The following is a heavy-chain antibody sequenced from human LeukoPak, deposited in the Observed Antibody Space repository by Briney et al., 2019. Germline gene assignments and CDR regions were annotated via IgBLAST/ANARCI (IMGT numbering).Heavy chain of an antibody. V-gene: IGHV1-69*05. D-gene: IGHD3-3*01. Sequence: PGGSLRLSCAASGGTFSSYAISWVRQAPGQGLEWMGGIIPIFGTANYAQKFQGRVTITTDESTSTAYMELSSLRSEDTAVYYCARDSGNYWSVYYAFDPWGQGTLVTVSS. CDR3: ARDSGNYWSVYYAFDP. J-gene: IGHJ5*02. CDR2: IIPIFGTA. CDR1: GGTFSSYA.